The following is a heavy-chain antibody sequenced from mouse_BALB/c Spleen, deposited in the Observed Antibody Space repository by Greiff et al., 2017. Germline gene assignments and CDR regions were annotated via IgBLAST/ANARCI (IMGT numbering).Heavy chain of an antibody. CDR3: ARGGGLRQEFAY. V-gene: IGHV5-6-5*01. CDR1: GFTFSSYA. CDR2: ISSGGST. Sequence: EVQGVESGGGLVKPGGSLKLSCAASGFTFSSYAMSWVRQTPEKRLEWVASISSGGSTYYPASVKGRFTISRDNARNILYLQMSSLRSEDTAMYYCARGGGLRQEFAYWGQGTLVTVSA. J-gene: IGHJ3*01. D-gene: IGHD2-2*01.